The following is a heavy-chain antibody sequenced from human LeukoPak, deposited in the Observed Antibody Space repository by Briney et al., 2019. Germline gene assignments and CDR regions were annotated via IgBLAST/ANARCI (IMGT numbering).Heavy chain of an antibody. D-gene: IGHD3-22*01. J-gene: IGHJ4*02. CDR3: ATVKTSGYGNYFDC. CDR1: GYTLTELS. Sequence: ASVKVSCKVSGYTLTELSMHWVRQAPGKGLEWMGGFDPEDGETIYAQKFQGRVTMTEDTSTDTAYMELSSLRSEDTAVYYCATVKTSGYGNYFDCWGQGTLVTVSS. CDR2: FDPEDGET. V-gene: IGHV1-24*01.